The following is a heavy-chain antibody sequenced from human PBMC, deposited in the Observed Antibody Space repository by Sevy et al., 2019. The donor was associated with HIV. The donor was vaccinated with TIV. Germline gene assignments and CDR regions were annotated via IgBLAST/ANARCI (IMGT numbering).Heavy chain of an antibody. CDR1: GFSVNSNY. J-gene: IGHJ4*02. Sequence: WGSLRLPCAASGFSVNSNYMTWVRQAPGKGLDWVSIIYSDGSTKYADALKGRFTISRDNSKNTMYLQMNSLRVEDTAVYYCARGGTIFGLVRHYFDYWGQGTLVTVSS. V-gene: IGHV3-66*01. D-gene: IGHD3-3*01. CDR2: IYSDGST. CDR3: ARGGTIFGLVRHYFDY.